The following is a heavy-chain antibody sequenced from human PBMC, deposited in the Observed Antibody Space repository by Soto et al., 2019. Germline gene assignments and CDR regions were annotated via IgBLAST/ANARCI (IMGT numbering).Heavy chain of an antibody. V-gene: IGHV4-39*01. CDR1: GDSINSDKYY. J-gene: IGHJ4*02. CDR3: ARLEGLATNSYYFDF. D-gene: IGHD3-9*01. Sequence: QLQLQESGPGLVKPSETLSLTCSVSGDSINSDKYYWGWIRQPPGKGLEWIGSIYYRGNTYYNPSLQTRVTISLDKSKSQFSLKLNSVTAADSAVYFCARLEGLATNSYYFDFWGQGALVTVSS. CDR2: IYYRGNT.